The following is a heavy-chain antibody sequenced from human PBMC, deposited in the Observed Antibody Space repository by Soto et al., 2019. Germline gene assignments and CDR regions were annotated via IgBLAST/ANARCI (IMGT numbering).Heavy chain of an antibody. Sequence: EVELVESGGGLVQPGGSLRISCAASGFTFGNYWMHWVRQAPGKGLVWVSRISSDGSIITYADSVKGRFTISRDNAENPLQLQLHSLSAEDTAVYYGVRAGVSVVPFDYWGQGALVAVTS. CDR3: VRAGVSVVPFDY. V-gene: IGHV3-74*03. CDR1: GFTFGNYW. J-gene: IGHJ4*02. D-gene: IGHD2-2*01. CDR2: ISSDGSII.